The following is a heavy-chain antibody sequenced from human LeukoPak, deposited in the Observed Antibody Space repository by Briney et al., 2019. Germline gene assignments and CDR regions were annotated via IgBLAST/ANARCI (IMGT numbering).Heavy chain of an antibody. J-gene: IGHJ3*02. CDR1: GGSISSGGYS. V-gene: IGHV4-30-4*07. CDR3: AIAGDSSGYYFPDAFDI. Sequence: SETLYLTCAVSGGSISSGGYSWSWIRQPPGQGLEWSGYLYYSGSTYYNPSLKSRVTISVDTSKNQFSLKLSSVTAADTAVYYCAIAGDSSGYYFPDAFDIWGQGTMDTVSS. D-gene: IGHD3-22*01. CDR2: LYYSGST.